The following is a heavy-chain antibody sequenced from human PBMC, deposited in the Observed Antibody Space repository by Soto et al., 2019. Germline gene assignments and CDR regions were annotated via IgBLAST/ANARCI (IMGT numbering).Heavy chain of an antibody. V-gene: IGHV3-23*01. Sequence: EVQLLESGGGLVPPGGSLSLSCAASEFTFSSSAMSWVRQAPGKGLEWVSAISGSGDTSYYADSVKGRFTISRDNSKNTLYLQMNSLRAEDTAIYYCAKDDNNNAWGRKIDYWGQGTLVTVSS. CDR1: EFTFSSSA. D-gene: IGHD7-27*01. CDR2: ISGSGDTS. J-gene: IGHJ4*02. CDR3: AKDDNNNAWGRKIDY.